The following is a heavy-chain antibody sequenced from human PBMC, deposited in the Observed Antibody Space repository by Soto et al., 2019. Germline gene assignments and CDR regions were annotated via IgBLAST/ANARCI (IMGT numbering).Heavy chain of an antibody. V-gene: IGHV2-5*01. Sequence: QITLKESGPTLVKPTQTLTLTCTFSGFSLNTSGVGVGWIRQPPGKALEWLALIYGNDGKRYSSSLKSRLTISKDTSENQAVLTMTNMDPVDTATYYCARCPDAFWSGYLISDWGQGTLVTVSS. CDR2: IYGNDGK. D-gene: IGHD3-3*01. CDR3: ARCPDAFWSGYLISD. CDR1: GFSLNTSGVG. J-gene: IGHJ4*02.